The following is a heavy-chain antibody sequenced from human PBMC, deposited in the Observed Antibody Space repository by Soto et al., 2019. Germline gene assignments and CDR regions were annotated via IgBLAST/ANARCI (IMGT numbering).Heavy chain of an antibody. CDR3: ARPQGNQLTGVPYYFDY. D-gene: IGHD7-27*01. J-gene: IGHJ4*02. V-gene: IGHV5-51*01. CDR1: GYSFTSYW. CDR2: IYPGDSDT. Sequence: GESLKISCKGSGYSFTSYWIGWVRQMPGKGLEWMGIIYPGDSDTRYSPSFQGQVTISADKSISTAYLQWSSLKASDTAMYYCARPQGNQLTGVPYYFDYWGQGTLVTVSS.